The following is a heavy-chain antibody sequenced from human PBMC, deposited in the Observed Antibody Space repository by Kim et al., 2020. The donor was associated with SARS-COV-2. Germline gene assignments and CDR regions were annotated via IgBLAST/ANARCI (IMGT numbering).Heavy chain of an antibody. CDR2: INHSGST. CDR3: ARFPITTIFGVGRYYFDY. CDR1: GGSFSGYY. V-gene: IGHV4-34*01. J-gene: IGHJ4*02. Sequence: SETLSLTCAVYGGSFSGYYWSWIRQPPGKGLEWIGEINHSGSTNYNPSLKSRVTISVDTSKNQFSLKLSSVTAADTAVYYCARFPITTIFGVGRYYFDYWGQGTLVTVSS. D-gene: IGHD3-3*01.